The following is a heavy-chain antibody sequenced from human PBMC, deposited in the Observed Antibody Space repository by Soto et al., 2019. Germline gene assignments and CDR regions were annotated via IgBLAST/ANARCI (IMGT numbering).Heavy chain of an antibody. V-gene: IGHV1-69*08. Sequence: QVQLVQSGAEVKKPGSSVKVSCKASGGTFSSYTISWVRQAPGQGLEWMGRIIPILGIANYAQKFQGRVTITADKSTSTAYMELSSLRSEDTAVYYCARDEGTTGTRAFYWGQGTLVTVSS. CDR1: GGTFSSYT. D-gene: IGHD1-1*01. J-gene: IGHJ4*02. CDR3: ARDEGTTGTRAFY. CDR2: IIPILGIA.